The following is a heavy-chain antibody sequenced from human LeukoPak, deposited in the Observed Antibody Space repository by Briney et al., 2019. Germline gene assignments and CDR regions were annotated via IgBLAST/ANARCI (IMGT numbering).Heavy chain of an antibody. V-gene: IGHV3-30-3*01. CDR1: GFTFSSYA. D-gene: IGHD2-2*02. Sequence: PGGSLRLSCAASGFTFSSYAMHWVRQAPGKGLEWVAVISYDGSNKYYADSVKGRFTISRDNSKNTLYLQMNSLRAEDTAVYYCARGSWRYCSSTSCYKEFDYWGQGTLVTVSS. J-gene: IGHJ4*02. CDR2: ISYDGSNK. CDR3: ARGSWRYCSSTSCYKEFDY.